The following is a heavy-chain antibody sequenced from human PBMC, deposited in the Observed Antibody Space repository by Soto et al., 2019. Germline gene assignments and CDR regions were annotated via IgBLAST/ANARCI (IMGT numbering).Heavy chain of an antibody. Sequence: PGESLKISCKGSGYSFTSYWIGWVRQMPGKGLEWMGIIYPGDSDTRYSPSFQGQVTISADKSISTAYLQWSSLKASDTAMYYCARFGRTDIVVVPAANALVPPPYYYYGMDVWGQGTTVTVSS. D-gene: IGHD2-2*01. CDR3: ARFGRTDIVVVPAANALVPPPYYYYGMDV. CDR2: IYPGDSDT. J-gene: IGHJ6*02. CDR1: GYSFTSYW. V-gene: IGHV5-51*01.